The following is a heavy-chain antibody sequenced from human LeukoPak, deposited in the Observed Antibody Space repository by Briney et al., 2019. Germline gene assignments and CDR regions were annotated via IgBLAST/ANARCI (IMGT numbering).Heavy chain of an antibody. D-gene: IGHD2-2*01. CDR3: ATPPRKTSYGPYYYYGMDV. J-gene: IGHJ6*02. V-gene: IGHV3-74*01. CDR2: VNSDGSST. CDR1: GFTFSSYW. Sequence: GGSLRLSCAASGFTFSSYWMHWVRQAPGKGLVWVSRVNSDGSSTSYADSVKGRFTISRDNAKNTLYLQMNSLRAEDTAVYYCATPPRKTSYGPYYYYGMDVWGQGTTVTVSS.